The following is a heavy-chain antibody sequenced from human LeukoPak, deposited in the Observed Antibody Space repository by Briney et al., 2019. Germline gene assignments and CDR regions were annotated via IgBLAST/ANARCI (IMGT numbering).Heavy chain of an antibody. D-gene: IGHD1-26*01. J-gene: IGHJ6*03. Sequence: ASVKVSCKASGYTFTSYGISWVRQAPGQGLEWMGWISAYNGNTNYAQKLQGRVTMTTDTTTSTAYMELRSLRSDDTAVYYCARDNINSGSYLYYYYYYMDVWGKGTTVTVSS. CDR1: GYTFTSYG. CDR3: ARDNINSGSYLYYYYYYMDV. V-gene: IGHV1-18*01. CDR2: ISAYNGNT.